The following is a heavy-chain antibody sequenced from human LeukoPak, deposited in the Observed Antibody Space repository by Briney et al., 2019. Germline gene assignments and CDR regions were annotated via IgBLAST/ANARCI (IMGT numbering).Heavy chain of an antibody. CDR1: GFTVSSNY. D-gene: IGHD6-19*01. Sequence: GGSLRLSCAASGFTVSSNYMSWVRQAPGKGLEWVSVIYSGGSTYYADSVKGRFTISRDNSKNTLYLQMNSLRAEDTAVYYCARDFPPGIAVAGGRYYGMDVWGQGTTVTVSS. CDR3: ARDFPPGIAVAGGRYYGMDV. J-gene: IGHJ6*02. V-gene: IGHV3-66*01. CDR2: IYSGGST.